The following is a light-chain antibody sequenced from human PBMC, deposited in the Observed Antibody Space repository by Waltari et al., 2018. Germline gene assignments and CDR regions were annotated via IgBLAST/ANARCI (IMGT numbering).Light chain of an antibody. V-gene: IGLV2-14*03. J-gene: IGLJ1*01. CDR2: DAS. Sequence: QSVLTPPASVSVSPGQSITIFCTATSSDDGGYNSVSWYQQHPDKAPKLMIYDASNRPSGVSNRFSGSKSGNTASLTISGLQAEDEADYYCSSYTSSTTLYVFGTGTKVTVL. CDR3: SSYTSSTTLYV. CDR1: SSDDGGYNS.